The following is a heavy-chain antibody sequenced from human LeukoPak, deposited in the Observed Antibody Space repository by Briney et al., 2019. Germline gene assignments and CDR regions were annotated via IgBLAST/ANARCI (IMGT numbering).Heavy chain of an antibody. V-gene: IGHV4-39*01. D-gene: IGHD3-22*01. CDR3: ARHGFYDGSL. J-gene: IGHJ4*02. Sequence: SETLSLTCTVSGGSISSGAYYWGWIRQPPGKGLEWIGSISYGGTTYYNPSLQSRVTTSVDTSKNQFSLKLSPVTAADTAVYYCARHGFYDGSLWGQGTLVTVSS. CDR1: GGSISSGAYY. CDR2: ISYGGTT.